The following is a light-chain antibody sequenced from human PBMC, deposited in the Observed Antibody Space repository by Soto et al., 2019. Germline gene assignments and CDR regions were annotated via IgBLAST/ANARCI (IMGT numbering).Light chain of an antibody. CDR3: QQYGSSGT. CDR1: QSVRSGY. V-gene: IGKV3-20*01. J-gene: IGKJ1*01. CDR2: GAS. Sequence: EIVLTQSPGTLSLSPGERATLSCRASQSVRSGYLAWYQQKPGQAPRLLIYGASSRATGVPDRFSGSGSGTDFTLTISRLEPDDFAVYYCQQYGSSGTFGQGAKVDIK.